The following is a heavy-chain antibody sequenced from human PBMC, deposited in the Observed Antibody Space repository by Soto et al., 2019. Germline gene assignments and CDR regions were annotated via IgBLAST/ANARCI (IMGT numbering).Heavy chain of an antibody. D-gene: IGHD3-9*01. Sequence: WASVKVSCKASGGTFSSYAISWVRQAPGQGLEWMGGIIPIFGTANYAQKFQGRVTITADESTSTAYMELSSLRSEDTAVYYCAREFRDYDILTEVGYYFDYWGQGTLVTVSS. V-gene: IGHV1-69*13. CDR3: AREFRDYDILTEVGYYFDY. J-gene: IGHJ4*02. CDR1: GGTFSSYA. CDR2: IIPIFGTA.